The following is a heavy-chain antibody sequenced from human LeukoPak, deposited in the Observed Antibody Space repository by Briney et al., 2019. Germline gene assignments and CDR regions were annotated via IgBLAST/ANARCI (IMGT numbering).Heavy chain of an antibody. CDR2: IWFDGSDK. Sequence: GGSLRPSCAASGFTYSSLGMHWVRQAPGKGLEWVAVIWFDGSDKYYADSVKGRFTISRDNSKNTLYLQMNSLRAEDTAVYYCARDGYIGYDFYFYYWGQGAVLSVSS. V-gene: IGHV3-33*01. D-gene: IGHD5-12*01. J-gene: IGHJ4*02. CDR3: ARDGYIGYDFYFYY. CDR1: GFTYSSLG.